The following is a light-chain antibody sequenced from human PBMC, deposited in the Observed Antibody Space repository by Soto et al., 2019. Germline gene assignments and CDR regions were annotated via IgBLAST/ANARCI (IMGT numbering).Light chain of an antibody. CDR2: AAS. CDR1: QGIRNY. Sequence: DIQMTQSPTSLSASVGDRVTITCRASQGIRNYVAWYQQIPGKAPKLLIYAASTLQSGVPSRFSGSGSRTDFPLTINGLQPEDVATYSCQKYSSVPVFGPGTKVEIK. J-gene: IGKJ3*01. CDR3: QKYSSVPV. V-gene: IGKV1-27*01.